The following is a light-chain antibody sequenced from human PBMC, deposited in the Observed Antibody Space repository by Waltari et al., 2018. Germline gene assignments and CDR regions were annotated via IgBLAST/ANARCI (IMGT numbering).Light chain of an antibody. CDR2: KAS. V-gene: IGKV1-5*03. CDR3: QQYSSYPPT. CDR1: QSVEAW. Sequence: DIQLTQSPSTLSASVGDTVTITCRASQSVEAWLAWYQQKPGKAPKFLIYKASNLESGVPSRFSGSGSGTEFSLTITSLQPDDFGTYYCQQYSSYPPTFGQGSKLEI. J-gene: IGKJ2*01.